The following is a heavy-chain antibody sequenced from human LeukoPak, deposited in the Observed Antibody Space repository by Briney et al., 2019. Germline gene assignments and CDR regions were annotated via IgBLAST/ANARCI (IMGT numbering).Heavy chain of an antibody. CDR3: ATWYRRDGYPGEDTFDY. V-gene: IGHV3-23*01. CDR1: GFTFNNYG. Sequence: GGSLRLSCVGSGFTFNNYGMAWVRQAPGKGLEWVAGTSDTTGITYYADSVKGRFTISRDNSKNTLYLQMNSLRAEDTAVYYCATWYRRDGYPGEDTFDYWGQGTLVTVSS. CDR2: TSDTTGIT. D-gene: IGHD5-24*01. J-gene: IGHJ4*02.